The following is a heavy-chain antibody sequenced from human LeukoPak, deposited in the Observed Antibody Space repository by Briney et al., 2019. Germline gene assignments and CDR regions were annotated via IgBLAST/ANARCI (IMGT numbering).Heavy chain of an antibody. D-gene: IGHD6-13*01. CDR3: AREKAEAGSNWFDP. Sequence: SQTLSLTCAVSGGSISSGGYSWSWIRQPPGKGLEWIGYIYHSGSTYYNPSLKSRVTISVDRSKNQFSLKLSSVTAADTAVYYCAREKAEAGSNWFDPWGQGTLVTVSS. V-gene: IGHV4-30-2*01. CDR1: GGSISSGGYS. CDR2: IYHSGST. J-gene: IGHJ5*02.